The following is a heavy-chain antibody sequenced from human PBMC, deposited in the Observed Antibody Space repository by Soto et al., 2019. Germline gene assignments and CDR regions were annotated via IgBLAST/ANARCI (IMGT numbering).Heavy chain of an antibody. CDR3: VADPVTMVSNWFDP. CDR1: GFTFTSSA. J-gene: IGHJ5*02. CDR2: IVVGSGNT. Sequence: QMQLVQSGPEVKKPGTSVKVSCKASGFTFTSSAVQWVRQARGQRLEWIGWIVVGSGNTNYAQKFQERVTITRDMSTSTAYMELSSLRSEDTAVYYCVADPVTMVSNWFDPWGQGTLVTVSS. V-gene: IGHV1-58*01. D-gene: IGHD3-10*01.